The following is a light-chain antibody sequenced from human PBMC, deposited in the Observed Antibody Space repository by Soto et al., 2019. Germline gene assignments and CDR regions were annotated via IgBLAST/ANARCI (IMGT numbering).Light chain of an antibody. CDR3: QQYNNWPGT. CDR1: QSVSGN. Sequence: EIVMTQSPATLSVSPGERDTLSCRASQSVSGNLAWYQQKPGQAPRLLIYGASTRATGIPARFSGSGSGTEFTLTISSLQSEDFAVYYCQQYNNWPGTFGQGTKVEIK. V-gene: IGKV3-15*01. CDR2: GAS. J-gene: IGKJ1*01.